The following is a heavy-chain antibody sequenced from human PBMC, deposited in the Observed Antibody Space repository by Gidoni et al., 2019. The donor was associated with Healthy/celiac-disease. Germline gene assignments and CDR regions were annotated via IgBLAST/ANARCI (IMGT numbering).Heavy chain of an antibody. CDR3: ARDGGFYYYDSSAWGGRLYGMDV. D-gene: IGHD3-22*01. V-gene: IGHV3-21*01. CDR1: GFTFSSYS. Sequence: EVQLVESGGGLVKPGGSLRLSCAASGFTFSSYSMNWVRQAPGKGLEWVSSISSSSSYISYADSVQGRFTISRDNAKNSLYLQMNSLRAEDTAVYYCARDGGFYYYDSSAWGGRLYGMDVWGQGTTVTVSS. CDR2: ISSSSSYI. J-gene: IGHJ6*02.